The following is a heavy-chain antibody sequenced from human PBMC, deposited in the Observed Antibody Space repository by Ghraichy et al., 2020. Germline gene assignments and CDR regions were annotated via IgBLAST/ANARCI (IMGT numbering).Heavy chain of an antibody. D-gene: IGHD2-21*01. CDR2: TSYDGSYK. CDR3: ARQIPVIGMWVFDY. Sequence: GGSLRLSCVASGFTFSSHALHWVRQAPGKGLEWVAVTSYDGSYKSYADSSKGRFTVSRDNSKNTLYLQMNSLRVGDTAVYYCARQIPVIGMWVFDYWGQGALVTVSS. CDR1: GFTFSSHA. V-gene: IGHV3-30*04. J-gene: IGHJ4*02.